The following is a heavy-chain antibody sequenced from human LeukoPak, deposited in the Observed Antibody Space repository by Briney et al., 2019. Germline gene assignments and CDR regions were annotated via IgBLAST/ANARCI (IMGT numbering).Heavy chain of an antibody. CDR1: GFSLSTSGVG. Sequence: SGSTLVKPTQTLTLSCTFSGFSLSTSGVGVGWIRQPPGKALEWLALIYRNDDRRYNPSLKSRLTITKDTSENQVVLTMTNMDPVDTGTYYCTHRQVEVHGTGFDYWGQGTLVTVSS. D-gene: IGHD1-1*01. J-gene: IGHJ4*02. CDR2: IYRNDDR. V-gene: IGHV2-5*01. CDR3: THRQVEVHGTGFDY.